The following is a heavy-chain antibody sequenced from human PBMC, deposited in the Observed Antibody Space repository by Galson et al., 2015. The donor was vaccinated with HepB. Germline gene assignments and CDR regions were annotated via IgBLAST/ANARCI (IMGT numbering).Heavy chain of an antibody. CDR3: ARHGAGRWLLESTSSRFEY. Sequence: SETLSLTCSVSGDSISSSSYYWGWIRQPPGKGLEWIGSIYYSGSTYYNPSLKSRVTISVDTSKNQFSLKLSSVTAADTAVYYCARHGAGRWLLESTSSRFEYWGQGTLVTVSS. CDR1: GDSISSSSYY. D-gene: IGHD3-22*01. J-gene: IGHJ4*02. CDR2: IYYSGST. V-gene: IGHV4-39*01.